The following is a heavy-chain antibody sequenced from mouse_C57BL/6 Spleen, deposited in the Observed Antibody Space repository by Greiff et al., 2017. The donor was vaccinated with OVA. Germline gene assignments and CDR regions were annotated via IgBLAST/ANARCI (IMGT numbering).Heavy chain of an antibody. CDR3: AREGLRRRGFDY. V-gene: IGHV1-55*01. J-gene: IGHJ2*01. Sequence: QVQLQQPGAELVKPGASVKMSCKASGYTFTSYWITWVKQRPGQGLEWIGDIYPGSGSTNYTEKFKSKATLTVDTSSSTAYMQLSSLTSEDSEVYDCAREGLRRRGFDYWGQGTTLTVSS. CDR1: GYTFTSYW. CDR2: IYPGSGST. D-gene: IGHD2-4*01.